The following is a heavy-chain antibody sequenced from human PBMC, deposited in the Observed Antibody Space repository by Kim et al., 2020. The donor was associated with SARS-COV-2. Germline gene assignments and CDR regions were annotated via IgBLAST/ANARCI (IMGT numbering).Heavy chain of an antibody. CDR1: GGSFSGYY. CDR3: ARGVHYDYVWGSYRCSRLFDY. CDR2: INHSGST. D-gene: IGHD3-16*02. V-gene: IGHV4-34*01. J-gene: IGHJ4*02. Sequence: SETLSLTCAVYGGSFSGYYWSWIRQPPGKGLEWIGEINHSGSTNYNPSLKSRVTISVDTSKNQFSLKLSSVTAADTAVYYCARGVHYDYVWGSYRCSRLFDYWGQGTLVTVSS.